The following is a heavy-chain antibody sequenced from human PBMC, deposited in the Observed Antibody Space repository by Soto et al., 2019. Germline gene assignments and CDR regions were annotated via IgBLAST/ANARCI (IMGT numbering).Heavy chain of an antibody. J-gene: IGHJ4*02. CDR3: AKDSGATTGFFDY. CDR1: GFTFSSYA. V-gene: IGHV3-23*01. Sequence: LRLSCAASGFTFSSYAMSWVRQAPGKGLEWVSAISGSGGSTYYADSVKGRFTISRDNSKNTLYLQMNSLRAEDTAVYYCAKDSGATTGFFDYWGQGTLVTVSS. CDR2: ISGSGGST. D-gene: IGHD1-26*01.